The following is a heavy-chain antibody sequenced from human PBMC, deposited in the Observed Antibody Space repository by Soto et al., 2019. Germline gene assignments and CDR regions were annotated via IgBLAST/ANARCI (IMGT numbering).Heavy chain of an antibody. CDR1: GGSFSGYY. CDR2: INHSGST. J-gene: IGHJ4*02. Sequence: QVQLQQWGAGLLKPSETLSLTCAVYGGSFSGYYWGWIRQPPGKGLEWIGEINHSGSTNYNPSLKSRVTISVDTSKNQFSLKLSSVTAADTAVYYCARDVACWSSSWYCPYYFDYWGQGTLVTVSS. D-gene: IGHD6-13*01. CDR3: ARDVACWSSSWYCPYYFDY. V-gene: IGHV4-34*01.